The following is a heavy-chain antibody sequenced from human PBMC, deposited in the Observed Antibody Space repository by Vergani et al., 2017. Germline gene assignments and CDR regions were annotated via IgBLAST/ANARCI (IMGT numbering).Heavy chain of an antibody. J-gene: IGHJ6*02. CDR3: AKDHYYDSSGYPYYGMDV. D-gene: IGHD3-22*01. Sequence: QVQLVESGGGVVQPGRSLRLSCAASGFTFSSYGMHWVRQAPGKGLEWVAVISYDGSNKYYADSVKGRFTISRDNSKNTLYLQMNSLRAEDTAVYYSAKDHYYDSSGYPYYGMDVWGQGTTVTVSS. CDR1: GFTFSSYG. V-gene: IGHV3-30*18. CDR2: ISYDGSNK.